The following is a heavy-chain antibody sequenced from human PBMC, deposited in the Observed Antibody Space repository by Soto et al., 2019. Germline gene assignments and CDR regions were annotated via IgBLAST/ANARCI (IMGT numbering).Heavy chain of an antibody. V-gene: IGHV3-23*01. CDR2: VSPGGDVS. CDR3: VRRAITATTNWGAFDV. D-gene: IGHD1-20*01. Sequence: VKRNYARSRLTSSRFDMNWVRQAPGKGLEWVSTVSPGGDVSHYTDSVKGRFTISRDNSRRTLHLQMDSLRAEDAAVYFCVRRAITATTNWGAFDVWGQGTVVTVSS. CDR1: RLTSSRFD. J-gene: IGHJ3*01.